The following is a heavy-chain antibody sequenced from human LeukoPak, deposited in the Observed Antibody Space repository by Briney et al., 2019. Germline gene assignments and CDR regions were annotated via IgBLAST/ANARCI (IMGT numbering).Heavy chain of an antibody. J-gene: IGHJ5*02. CDR3: ARGTSIGSATSWFDA. D-gene: IGHD2-15*01. Sequence: GGSLRLSCAASGFTFSNYWMTWVRQAPGKGLEWVAHIKADGSAEYYVDSVKGRFTMSRDNAKSSLFLQMDSLRADGTAVYFCARGTSIGSATSWFDAWGQGTLVTV. V-gene: IGHV3-7*01. CDR2: IKADGSAE. CDR1: GFTFSNYW.